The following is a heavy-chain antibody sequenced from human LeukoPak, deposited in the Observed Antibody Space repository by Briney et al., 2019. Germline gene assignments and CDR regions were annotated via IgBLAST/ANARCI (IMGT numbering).Heavy chain of an antibody. D-gene: IGHD3-3*01. CDR2: ISSSGSTI. Sequence: PGGSLRLSCAASGFTFSDYYMSWIRQAPGKGLEWVSYISSSGSTIYYADSVKGRFTISRDNAKNSLYLQMNSLRAEDTAVYYCAKPSGDMGIFGVVIMAAIRGFDYWGQGTLVTVSS. CDR3: AKPSGDMGIFGVVIMAAIRGFDY. J-gene: IGHJ4*02. V-gene: IGHV3-11*01. CDR1: GFTFSDYY.